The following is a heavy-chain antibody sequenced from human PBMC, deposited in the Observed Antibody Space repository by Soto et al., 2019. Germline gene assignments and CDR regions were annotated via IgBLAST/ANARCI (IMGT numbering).Heavy chain of an antibody. J-gene: IGHJ5*02. CDR3: TSSGYNYGPNWFDP. Sequence: SETLSLTCAVSGGSISSGGYSWSWIRQPPGKGLEWIGYIYHSGSTYYNPSLKSRVTISVDRSKNQFSLKLSSVTAEDTAVYYCTSSGYNYGPNWFDPWGQGTLVTVSS. CDR2: IYHSGST. V-gene: IGHV4-30-2*01. CDR1: GGSISSGGYS. D-gene: IGHD5-18*01.